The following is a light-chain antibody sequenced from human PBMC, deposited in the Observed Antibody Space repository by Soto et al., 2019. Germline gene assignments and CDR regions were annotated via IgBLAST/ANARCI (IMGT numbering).Light chain of an antibody. CDR1: SGGIADNY. V-gene: IGLV6-57*01. Sequence: NFMLTQPHSVSGSPGKTVTISCTRSSGGIADNYVQWYQQRPGSSPTTVIYENNHRPSGVPDRFSGSIDSSSNSASLTISGLKTDDEADYYCQFYDRTNWVFGGGTKLTVL. CDR3: QFYDRTNWV. J-gene: IGLJ3*02. CDR2: ENN.